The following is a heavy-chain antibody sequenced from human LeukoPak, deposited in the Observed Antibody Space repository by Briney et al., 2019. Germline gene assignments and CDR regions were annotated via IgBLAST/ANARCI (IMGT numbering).Heavy chain of an antibody. J-gene: IGHJ4*02. Sequence: GGSLRLSCAASGFSFNSYAMSWVRQAPGKGLEWVSAISGSGGSTYYADSVKGRFTISRDNSKNTLYLQMNSLRAEDTAVYYCAKWSRHCSSSSCYSPFDYWGQGTLVTVSS. D-gene: IGHD2-2*01. CDR2: ISGSGGST. CDR3: AKWSRHCSSSSCYSPFDY. V-gene: IGHV3-23*01. CDR1: GFSFNSYA.